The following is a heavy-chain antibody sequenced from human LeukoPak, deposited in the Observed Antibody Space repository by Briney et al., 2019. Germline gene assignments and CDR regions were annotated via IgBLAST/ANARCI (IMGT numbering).Heavy chain of an antibody. Sequence: GGSLRLSCTASGFTFSNYAMTWARQAPGKGLEWVSSISGTGGRTYSADSVKGRFTISRDNSKNTLYPQMKNLRVEHTAVYYCAKGLHGGVGYGVDVWGQGTTVSVSS. CDR1: GFTFSNYA. J-gene: IGHJ6*02. CDR2: ISGTGGRT. CDR3: AKGLHGGVGYGVDV. D-gene: IGHD3-16*01. V-gene: IGHV3-23*01.